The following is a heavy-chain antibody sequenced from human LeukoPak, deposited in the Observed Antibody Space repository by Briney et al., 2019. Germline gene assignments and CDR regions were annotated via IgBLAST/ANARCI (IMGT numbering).Heavy chain of an antibody. CDR1: GYTFTSYA. J-gene: IGHJ4*02. CDR3: ARARSSGWYQAGYFDY. D-gene: IGHD6-19*01. Sequence: ASVKVSCKASGYTFTSYAMHWVRQAPGQRLEWMGWINAGNGNTKYSQKFQGRVTITRDTSASTAYMELSSLRSEDTAVYYCARARSSGWYQAGYFDYWGQGTLVTVSS. V-gene: IGHV1-3*01. CDR2: INAGNGNT.